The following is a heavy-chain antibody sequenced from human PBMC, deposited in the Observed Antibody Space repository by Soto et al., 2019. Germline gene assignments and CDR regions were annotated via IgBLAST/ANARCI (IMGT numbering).Heavy chain of an antibody. J-gene: IGHJ3*02. V-gene: IGHV3-48*03. Sequence: GGSLRLSCAASGFTFSSYEMNWVRQAPGKGLEWVSYISSSGSTIYYADSVKGRFTISRDNAKNSLYLQMNSLRAEDTAVYYCATTYCSSTSCSLDAFDIWGQGTMVTVSS. CDR1: GFTFSSYE. CDR3: ATTYCSSTSCSLDAFDI. CDR2: ISSSGSTI. D-gene: IGHD2-2*01.